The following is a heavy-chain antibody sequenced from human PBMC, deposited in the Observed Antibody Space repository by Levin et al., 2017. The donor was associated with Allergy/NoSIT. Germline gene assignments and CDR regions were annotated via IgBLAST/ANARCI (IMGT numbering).Heavy chain of an antibody. CDR3: FLLGEDSSSSKLP. V-gene: IGHV4-39*01. Sequence: KASETLSLTCTVSGGSISSSSYYWGWIRQPPGKGLEWIGSIYYSGSTYYNPSLKSRVTISVDTSKNQFSLKLSSVTAADTAVYYCFLLGEDSSSSKLPWGQGTLVTVSS. CDR1: GGSISSSSYY. D-gene: IGHD6-6*01. CDR2: IYYSGST. J-gene: IGHJ5*02.